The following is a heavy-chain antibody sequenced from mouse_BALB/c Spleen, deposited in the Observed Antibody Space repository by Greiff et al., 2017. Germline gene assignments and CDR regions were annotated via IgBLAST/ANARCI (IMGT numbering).Heavy chain of an antibody. J-gene: IGHJ4*01. CDR3: AREGGNRLAMDY. CDR2: IDPFNGGT. D-gene: IGHD1-1*02. CDR1: GYSFTSYY. V-gene: IGHV1S135*01. Sequence: VQLQQSGPELMKPGASVKISCKASGYSFTSYYMHWVKQSHGKSLEWIGYIDPFNGGTSYNQKFKGKATLTVDKSSSTAYMHLSSLTSEDSAVYYCAREGGNRLAMDYWGQGTSVTVSS.